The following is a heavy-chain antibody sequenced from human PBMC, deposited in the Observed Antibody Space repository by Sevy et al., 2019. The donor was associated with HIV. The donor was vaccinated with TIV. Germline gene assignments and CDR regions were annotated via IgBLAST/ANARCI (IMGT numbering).Heavy chain of an antibody. J-gene: IGHJ5*02. Sequence: GGSRRLSCAASGFRFRDYRMNWVRQAPGKGLEWVSYITSSRNTINYADSVKGRFTISRDNGRNSLYLQINSLRHEDTAVYYCARDRGRGEVALDLWGQGTLVTVSS. CDR3: ARDRGRGEVALDL. V-gene: IGHV3-48*02. CDR2: ITSSRNTI. CDR1: GFRFRDYR. D-gene: IGHD3-10*01.